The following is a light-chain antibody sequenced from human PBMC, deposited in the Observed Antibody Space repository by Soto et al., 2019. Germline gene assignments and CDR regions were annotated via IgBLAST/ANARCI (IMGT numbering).Light chain of an antibody. CDR2: GAS. CDR1: QTISSSH. V-gene: IGKV3-20*01. J-gene: IGKJ1*01. CDR3: QHYDSSLRT. Sequence: EIVLTQSPGTLSLSPGERATLSCRASQTISSSHLAWYQQKPGQAHRLLIYGASSRATDIPDRFSGSGSGADFTLTISRLKPEDFAVYYCQHYDSSLRTFGPGTKVEIK.